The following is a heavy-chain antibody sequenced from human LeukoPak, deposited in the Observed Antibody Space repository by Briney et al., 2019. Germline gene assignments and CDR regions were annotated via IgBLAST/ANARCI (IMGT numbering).Heavy chain of an antibody. CDR1: GGSISSGGYY. J-gene: IGHJ6*02. CDR2: IYYSGST. D-gene: IGHD2-2*01. Sequence: SETLSLTCTVSGGSISSGGYYWSWIRQHPGKGLEWIGYIYYSGSTYYNPSLKSRVTISVDTSKNQFSLKLSSVTAADTAVYYCARCSSTYYYGMDVWGQGTTVTVS. V-gene: IGHV4-31*03. CDR3: ARCSSTYYYGMDV.